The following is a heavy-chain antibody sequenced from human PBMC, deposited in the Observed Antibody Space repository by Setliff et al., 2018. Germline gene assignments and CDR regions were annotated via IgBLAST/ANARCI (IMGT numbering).Heavy chain of an antibody. Sequence: GASVKVSCKASGSSFSTYDINWVRQAAGQGLEWMGWMNPNTGYTGYARNFQGRVTMTRNTSISTAYMELSGLRSDDTAVYYCARGSRSQNWGGRYSWFDPWGQGTLVTVSS. CDR1: GSSFSTYD. CDR3: ARGSRSQNWGGRYSWFDP. CDR2: MNPNTGYT. V-gene: IGHV1-8*02. D-gene: IGHD7-27*01. J-gene: IGHJ5*02.